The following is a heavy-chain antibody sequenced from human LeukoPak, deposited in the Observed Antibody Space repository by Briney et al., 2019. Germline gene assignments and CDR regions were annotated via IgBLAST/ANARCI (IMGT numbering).Heavy chain of an antibody. V-gene: IGHV5-51*01. CDR2: INPGDYDT. Sequence: PGESLKISCKGSGYSFTSNWIAWVRQMPGKGLEWMGIINPGDYDTRYSPSFQGQVTISVDKSIDTAYLQWSSLKASDTAMYYCARRSVGGTNYRHIEDWGQGTLVTVSS. CDR3: ARRSVGGTNYRHIED. CDR1: GYSFTSNW. D-gene: IGHD2-15*01. J-gene: IGHJ4*02.